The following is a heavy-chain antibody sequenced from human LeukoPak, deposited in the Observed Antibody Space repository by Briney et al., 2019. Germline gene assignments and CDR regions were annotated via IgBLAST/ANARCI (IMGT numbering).Heavy chain of an antibody. V-gene: IGHV1-2*06. CDR3: ARDAIADSSGWYYFDY. J-gene: IGHJ4*02. CDR1: GCTFTDYY. D-gene: IGHD6-19*01. Sequence: ASVKVSCKASGCTFTDYYIHWVRQAPGQGLEWMGRINPKYGGTNYAQDFQGRVTTTRDTSINTAYMDLNRLRSDDTAVYYCARDAIADSSGWYYFDYWGQGTLVTVPS. CDR2: INPKYGGT.